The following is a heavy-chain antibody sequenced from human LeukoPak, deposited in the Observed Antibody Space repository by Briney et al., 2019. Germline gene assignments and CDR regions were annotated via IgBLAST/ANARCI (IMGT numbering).Heavy chain of an antibody. J-gene: IGHJ4*02. CDR3: ASSGSYYDFDY. CDR2: ISGSGSTI. D-gene: IGHD3-10*01. Sequence: GGSLRLSCAASGFTFSDYYMSWIRQAPGKGLEWVSYISGSGSTIYYADSVKGRFTISRDNAKNSLYLQMNSLRAEDTAVYYCASSGSYYDFDYWGQGTLVTVSS. CDR1: GFTFSDYY. V-gene: IGHV3-11*04.